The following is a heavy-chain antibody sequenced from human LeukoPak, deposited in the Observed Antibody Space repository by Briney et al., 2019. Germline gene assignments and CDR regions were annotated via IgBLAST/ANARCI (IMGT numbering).Heavy chain of an antibody. J-gene: IGHJ4*02. CDR3: AIKSSGLDY. V-gene: IGHV3-53*01. Sequence: GGSLRLSCAASGFSVGTNYMTWVRQAPGKGLEWVSVIYSGDNTYYADSVKGRFTISRDTPKNTLYLQMNSLRAEDTAVYYCAIKSSGLDYWGQGTLVTVSS. D-gene: IGHD6-19*01. CDR1: GFSVGTNY. CDR2: IYSGDNT.